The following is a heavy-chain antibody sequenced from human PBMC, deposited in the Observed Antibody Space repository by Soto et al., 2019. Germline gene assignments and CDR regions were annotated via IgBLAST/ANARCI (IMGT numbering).Heavy chain of an antibody. J-gene: IGHJ6*02. V-gene: IGHV4-39*01. CDR1: GGSISSSSYS. CDR2: IYYSEST. CDR3: GRQPGHCGRSTCFGYYSVDV. D-gene: IGHD2-2*01. Sequence: QLQLQESGPRLVKPSETLSLTCSVSGGSISSSSYSWVWIRQPPGNGLAWIGTIYYSESTHYNPSLEGRVALSADTLRNQLSLRLSSVTAADTAVYYCGRQPGHCGRSTCFGYYSVDVWGQGTTVTV.